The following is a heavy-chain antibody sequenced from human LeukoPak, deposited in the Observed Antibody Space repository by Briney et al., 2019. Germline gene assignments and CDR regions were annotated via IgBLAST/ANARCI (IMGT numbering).Heavy chain of an antibody. CDR1: GFTFSSYS. V-gene: IGHV3-21*01. D-gene: IGHD2-2*02. Sequence: GGSLRLSCAASGFTFSSYSMNWVRQAPGKGLEWVSSISSSSSYIYYADSVKGRFTISRDNAKNSLYLQMNSLRAEDTAVYYCARAPYCSSTSCYKDYYYYMDVWGRGTTVTVSS. J-gene: IGHJ6*03. CDR2: ISSSSSYI. CDR3: ARAPYCSSTSCYKDYYYYMDV.